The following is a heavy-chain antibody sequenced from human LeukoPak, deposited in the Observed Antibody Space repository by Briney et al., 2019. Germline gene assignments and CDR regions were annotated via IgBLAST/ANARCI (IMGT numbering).Heavy chain of an antibody. D-gene: IGHD2-8*02. CDR3: AGHHPRNTVDF. J-gene: IGHJ4*02. CDR1: GGSFSGYY. CDR2: ISDIGSI. V-gene: IGHV4-59*08. Sequence: SETLSLTCAVYGGSFSGYYWSWIRQPPGKGLEWIAYISDIGSINYNPSLKSRVTISLDTSKNQFSLKLSSVTAADTAIYYCAGHHPRNTVDFWGQGTLVTVSS.